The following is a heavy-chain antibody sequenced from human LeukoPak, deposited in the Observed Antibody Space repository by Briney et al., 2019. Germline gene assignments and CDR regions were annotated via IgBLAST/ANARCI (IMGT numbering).Heavy chain of an antibody. CDR1: GGXISNYF. V-gene: IGHV4-59*08. Sequence: SETLSLTCIVSGGXISNYFCTWIRQPPGKGLEWIGYIHYSGSTDYNPSLKSRVTMSVDTSKNQFSLKLSSVTAADTAVYYCARHLDYYGSGSYEYWGQGTLVTVSS. CDR3: ARHLDYYGSGSYEY. J-gene: IGHJ4*02. CDR2: IHYSGST. D-gene: IGHD3-10*01.